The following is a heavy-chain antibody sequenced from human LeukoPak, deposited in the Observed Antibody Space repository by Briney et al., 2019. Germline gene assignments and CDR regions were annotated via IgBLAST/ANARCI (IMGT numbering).Heavy chain of an antibody. D-gene: IGHD3-10*01. CDR2: IKTNAAGCIV. CDR1: GFSFSNAW. J-gene: IGHJ6*02. CDR3: TTYMARERTFYGMDV. Sequence: GGSLRLSCAASGFSFSNAWMSWVRQAPGKGLEWIGRIKTNAAGCIVEYAAPIKGRFTISRDDLYYMLYLQMNSLRAEDTGVYYCTTYMARERTFYGMDVWGQGATVTVSS. V-gene: IGHV3-15*01.